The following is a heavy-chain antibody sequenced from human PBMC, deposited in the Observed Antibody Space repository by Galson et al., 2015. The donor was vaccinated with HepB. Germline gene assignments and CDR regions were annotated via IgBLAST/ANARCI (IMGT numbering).Heavy chain of an antibody. D-gene: IGHD4/OR15-4a*01. CDR3: ARDRDYRFDY. CDR2: ISANSGNT. J-gene: IGHJ4*02. Sequence: SVKVSCKASGYIFTTNGISWVRQAPGQGLEWMGWISANSGNTKYAQNLQGRVTLTTDTSTSTAYLELRSLRSDDTAAYYCARDRDYRFDYWGQGTLVTVSS. CDR1: GYIFTTNG. V-gene: IGHV1-18*04.